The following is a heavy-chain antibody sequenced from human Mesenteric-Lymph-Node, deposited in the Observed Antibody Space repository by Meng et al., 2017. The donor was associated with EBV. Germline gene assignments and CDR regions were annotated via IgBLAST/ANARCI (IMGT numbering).Heavy chain of an antibody. Sequence: VQLVPVVQRVTKPGASGKVSCQASGYTCTNYGSSWVRQGPGQGLEWMGWISDYNGNTNYAQKLQGRVTMTTETSTSTAYMELRSLRSDDTAVYYCAGAVGSDPYYFDYWGQGTLVTVSS. CDR1: GYTCTNYG. J-gene: IGHJ4*02. CDR3: AGAVGSDPYYFDY. CDR2: ISDYNGNT. D-gene: IGHD3-10*01. V-gene: IGHV1-18*01.